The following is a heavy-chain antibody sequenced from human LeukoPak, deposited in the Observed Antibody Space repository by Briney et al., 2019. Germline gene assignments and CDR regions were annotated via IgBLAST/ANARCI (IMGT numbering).Heavy chain of an antibody. CDR2: INPNRGDK. V-gene: IGHV1-2*02. CDR3: AIPGGSSRDFDY. D-gene: IGHD6-13*01. Sequence: GPSVKVSCKASGYTFTGYYMYWVRQAPGQGLGWMGWINPNRGDKKYAQKFQGRVTMNRDTSISTAYMELNRLKSDDTAVYYCAIPGGSSRDFDYWGQGTLVTVSS. J-gene: IGHJ4*02. CDR1: GYTFTGYY.